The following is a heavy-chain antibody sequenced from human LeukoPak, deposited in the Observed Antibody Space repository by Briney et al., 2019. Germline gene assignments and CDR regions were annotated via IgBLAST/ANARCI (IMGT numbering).Heavy chain of an antibody. D-gene: IGHD3-3*01. CDR2: INPNSGGT. CDR3: ATGTVRFFEWLFECDY. V-gene: IGHV1-2*02. CDR1: GYTFTGYY. J-gene: IGHJ4*02. Sequence: ASVKVSCKASGYTFTGYYMHWVRQAPGQGLEWMGWINPNSGGTNYAQKFQGRVTMTRDTSISTAYMELSRLRSDDTAVYYCATGTVRFFEWLFECDYWGQGTLVNVSS.